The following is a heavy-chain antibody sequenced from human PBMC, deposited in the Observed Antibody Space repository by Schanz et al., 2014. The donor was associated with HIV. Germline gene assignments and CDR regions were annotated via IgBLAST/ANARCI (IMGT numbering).Heavy chain of an antibody. CDR1: GGTFSSYA. V-gene: IGHV1-69*01. CDR3: ASQYSNYDSSRRYHWYFDL. D-gene: IGHD4-4*01. Sequence: QVPVVQSGAEVKKPGSSVKVSCKASGGTFSSYAISWVRQAPGQGLEWMGGLIPIFGTTNYAQKFQGRVTITADESTSTTYLELSSLRSEDTAVYYCASQYSNYDSSRRYHWYFDLWGRGTLVTVSS. J-gene: IGHJ2*01. CDR2: LIPIFGTT.